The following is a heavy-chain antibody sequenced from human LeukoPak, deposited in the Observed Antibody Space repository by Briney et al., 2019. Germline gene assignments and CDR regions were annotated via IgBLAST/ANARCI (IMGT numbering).Heavy chain of an antibody. CDR1: GFTFSSYA. Sequence: PGGSLRLSCAASGFTFSSYAMSWVRQAPGKGLEWVSGISGSDGRTYYADSVKGRFTISRDTPKNTLYLQMNSLRVEDTAVYYCAKGLQRTPYYYYGMDVWGQGTTVTVSS. CDR2: ISGSDGRT. J-gene: IGHJ6*02. CDR3: AKGLQRTPYYYYGMDV. D-gene: IGHD2-2*01. V-gene: IGHV3-23*01.